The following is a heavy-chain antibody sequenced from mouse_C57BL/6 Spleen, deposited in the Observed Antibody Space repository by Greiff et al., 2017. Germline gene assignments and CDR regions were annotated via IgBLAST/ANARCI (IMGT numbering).Heavy chain of an antibody. D-gene: IGHD1-1*01. Sequence: EVQLQQSGPELVKPGASVKMSCKASGYTFTDYNMHWVKQSHGKSLEWIGYINPNNGGTSYNQKFKGKATLTVNKSSSTAYMELRSLTSEDSAVYYCANYYYGSSYYWYFDVWGTGTTVTVSS. CDR2: INPNNGGT. CDR3: ANYYYGSSYYWYFDV. J-gene: IGHJ1*03. CDR1: GYTFTDYN. V-gene: IGHV1-22*01.